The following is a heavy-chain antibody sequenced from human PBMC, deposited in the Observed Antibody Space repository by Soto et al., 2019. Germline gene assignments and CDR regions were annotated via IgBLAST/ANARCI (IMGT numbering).Heavy chain of an antibody. J-gene: IGHJ4*02. Sequence: ASVKVSCKASGYTFTSYGISWVRQAPGQGLEWMGWISAYNGNTNYAQKLQGRVTMTTDTSTSTDYMELRSLRSDDTAVYYCAREGVDYYDSRQPDYWGQGTLVTVSS. CDR3: AREGVDYYDSRQPDY. CDR2: ISAYNGNT. CDR1: GYTFTSYG. D-gene: IGHD3-22*01. V-gene: IGHV1-18*01.